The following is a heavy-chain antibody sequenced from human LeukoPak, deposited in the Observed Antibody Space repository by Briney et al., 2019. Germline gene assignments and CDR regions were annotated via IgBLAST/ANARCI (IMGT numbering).Heavy chain of an antibody. V-gene: IGHV3-9*01. Sequence: GRSLRLSCAASGFTFDDYAMHWVRQAPGKGLEWVSGISWNSGSIGYADSVKGRFTISRDNAKNTLYLQMNSLRAEDTAVYYCARDLIAVAGTGKWGQGTLVTVSS. CDR2: ISWNSGSI. CDR1: GFTFDDYA. D-gene: IGHD6-19*01. CDR3: ARDLIAVAGTGK. J-gene: IGHJ4*02.